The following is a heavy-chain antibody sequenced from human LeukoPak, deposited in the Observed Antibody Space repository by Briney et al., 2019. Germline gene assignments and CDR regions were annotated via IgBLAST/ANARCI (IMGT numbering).Heavy chain of an antibody. Sequence: QTGGSLRLSCAASGFTFSSYAMHWVRQAPGKGLEYVSGISSNGGSTYYANSVKGRFTISRDNSKNTLYLRMGSLRAEDMAVYYCATAGYSYGLHWGQGTLVTVSS. CDR1: GFTFSSYA. V-gene: IGHV3-64*01. CDR3: ATAGYSYGLH. J-gene: IGHJ4*02. D-gene: IGHD5-18*01. CDR2: ISSNGGST.